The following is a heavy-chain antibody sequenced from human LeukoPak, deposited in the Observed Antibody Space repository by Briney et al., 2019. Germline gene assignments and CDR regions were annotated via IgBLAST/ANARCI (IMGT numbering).Heavy chain of an antibody. Sequence: SETLSLTCTVSGGSISSSSYYWGWIRQPPGKGLEWIGSIYYSGSTYYNPSLKSRVTISVDTSKNQFSLKLSSVTAADTAVYYCVRDGDDYSNYDDWFDPWGQGTLVTVSS. CDR2: IYYSGST. V-gene: IGHV4-39*07. CDR3: VRDGDDYSNYDDWFDP. CDR1: GGSISSSSYY. J-gene: IGHJ5*02. D-gene: IGHD4-11*01.